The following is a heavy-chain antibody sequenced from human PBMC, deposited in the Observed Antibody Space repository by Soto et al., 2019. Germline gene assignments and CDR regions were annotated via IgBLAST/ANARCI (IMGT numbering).Heavy chain of an antibody. J-gene: IGHJ4*02. V-gene: IGHV4-39*01. Sequence: QLQLQESGPGLVKPSETLSLTCTVSGGSISSSSYYWGWIRQPPGKGLEWIGSIYYSGSTYYNPSLKSRVTISVDTSKNQFSLKLSSVTAADTAVYYCAGHLTQQLVAFDYWGQGTLVTVSS. CDR3: AGHLTQQLVAFDY. CDR2: IYYSGST. CDR1: GGSISSSSYY. D-gene: IGHD6-6*01.